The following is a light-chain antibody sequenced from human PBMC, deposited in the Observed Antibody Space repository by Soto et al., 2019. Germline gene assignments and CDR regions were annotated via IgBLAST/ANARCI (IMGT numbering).Light chain of an antibody. CDR1: QGVGGW. CDR2: ATS. Sequence: DIQMTQSPSSVSASVGDRVTMICRASQGVGGWLAWYQQKPGKVPKLLIYATSSLHSGVPSRFSGSGSGTDFTLSISSLQPEDFATYYCQQTHSLPLSFGPGTKVDI. CDR3: QQTHSLPLS. J-gene: IGKJ3*01. V-gene: IGKV1-12*01.